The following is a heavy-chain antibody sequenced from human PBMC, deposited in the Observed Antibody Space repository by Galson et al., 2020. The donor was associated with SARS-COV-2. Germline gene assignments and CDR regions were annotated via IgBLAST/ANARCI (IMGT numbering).Heavy chain of an antibody. D-gene: IGHD2-15*01. J-gene: IGHJ4*02. CDR2: IYYTGSN. CDR3: ARSSPYFRTGFCSGGNCPCPLDY. CDR1: GHSITSNNW. Sequence: ASETLSLTCGVSGHSITSNNWWGWIRQSPGKGLEWISYIYYTGSNYYHPSLKRRVTVAVDTSSNQFSLKLRSVTAVDTAVYYCARSSPYFRTGFCSGGNCPCPLDYWGQGILVTVSS. V-gene: IGHV4-28*01.